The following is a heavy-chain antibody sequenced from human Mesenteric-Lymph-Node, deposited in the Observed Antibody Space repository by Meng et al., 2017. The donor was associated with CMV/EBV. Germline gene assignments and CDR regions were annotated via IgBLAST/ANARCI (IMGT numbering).Heavy chain of an antibody. CDR2: IYHSGST. V-gene: IGHV4-38-2*02. Sequence: SETLSLTCTVSGYSISSGYYWGWIRQPPGKGLEWIGSIYHSGSTYYNPSLKSRVTISVDTSKNQFSLKLSSVTAADTAVYYCARDNTPPLYGLDVWGQGTTVTVSS. CDR1: GYSISSGYY. J-gene: IGHJ6*02. CDR3: ARDNTPPLYGLDV.